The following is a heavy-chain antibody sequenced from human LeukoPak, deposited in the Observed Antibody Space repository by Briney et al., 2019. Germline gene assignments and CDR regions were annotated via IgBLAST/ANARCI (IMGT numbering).Heavy chain of an antibody. V-gene: IGHV4-59*12. CDR1: GGSMSPYH. CDR2: IYYSGST. D-gene: IGHD3-3*01. CDR3: ARTSPRGEWFSKVSFYYYYGMDV. Sequence: SETLSLTCTVSGGSMSPYHWGWIRQPPGKGLEWTGYIYYSGSTNYNPSLKSRVTISVDTFKNQFSLKLSSVTAADTAVYYCARTSPRGEWFSKVSFYYYYGMDVWGQGTAVTVSS. J-gene: IGHJ6*02.